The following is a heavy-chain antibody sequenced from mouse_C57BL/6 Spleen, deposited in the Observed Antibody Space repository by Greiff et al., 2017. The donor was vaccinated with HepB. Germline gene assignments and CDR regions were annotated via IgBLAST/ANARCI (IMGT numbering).Heavy chain of an antibody. CDR2: INYDGSST. CDR1: GFTFSDYY. Sequence: EVQLVESEGGLVQPGSSMKLSYTASGFTFSDYYMAWVRQVPEKGLEWVANINYDGSSTYYLDSLKSRFIISRDNAKNILYLQMSSLKSEDTATYYCARVDYDRYFDVWGTGTTVTVSS. J-gene: IGHJ1*03. D-gene: IGHD2-4*01. V-gene: IGHV5-16*01. CDR3: ARVDYDRYFDV.